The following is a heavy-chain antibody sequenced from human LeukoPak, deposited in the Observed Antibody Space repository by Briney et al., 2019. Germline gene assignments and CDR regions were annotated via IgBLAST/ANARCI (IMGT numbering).Heavy chain of an antibody. CDR2: VKEDGSEK. CDR3: ARAYSGLYNYYYYMDV. V-gene: IGHV3-7*04. CDR1: GFTFSSYA. J-gene: IGHJ6*03. D-gene: IGHD5-12*01. Sequence: GGSLRLSCAASGFTFSSYAMHWVRQAPGKGLEWVANVKEDGSEKYYGGSVKGRFTISRDNAKKSLYLQMNSLRPEDTAVYYCARAYSGLYNYYYYMDVWGKGTTVTISS.